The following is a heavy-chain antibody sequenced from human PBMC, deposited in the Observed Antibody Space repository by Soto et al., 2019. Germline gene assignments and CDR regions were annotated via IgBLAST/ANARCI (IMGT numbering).Heavy chain of an antibody. D-gene: IGHD2-15*01. CDR2: IYYSGST. CDR3: ARQGPPWKALGYCSGGSCDNWFDP. J-gene: IGHJ5*02. V-gene: IGHV4-39*01. CDR1: GGSISSSSYY. Sequence: QLQLQESGPGLVKPSETLSLTCTVSGGSISSSSYYWGWIRQPPGKGLEWIGSIYYSGSTYYNPSLKSRVTISVDTSKNQFSLKLSSVTAADTAVYYCARQGPPWKALGYCSGGSCDNWFDPWGQGTLVTVSS.